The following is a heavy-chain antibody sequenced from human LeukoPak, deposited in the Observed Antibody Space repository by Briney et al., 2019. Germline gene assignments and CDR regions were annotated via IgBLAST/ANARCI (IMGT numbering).Heavy chain of an antibody. Sequence: GGSLRLSCAASGFTFSSYSMSWIRQAPGKGLEWVSYISSSGCTIYYADSVKGRFTISRDNAKNSLYLQMNSLRAEDTAVYYCAKLMYYYDSTYFDYWGQGTLVTVSS. CDR3: AKLMYYYDSTYFDY. CDR2: ISSSGCTI. D-gene: IGHD3-22*01. CDR1: GFTFSSYS. J-gene: IGHJ4*02. V-gene: IGHV3-48*04.